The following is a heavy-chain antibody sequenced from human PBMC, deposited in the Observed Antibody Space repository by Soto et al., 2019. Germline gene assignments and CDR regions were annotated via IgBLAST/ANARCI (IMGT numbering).Heavy chain of an antibody. CDR1: GFSLTTYA. Sequence: VQLLESGVDLVQPGGSLILSCAVSGFSLTTYAMTWVSQAPGEGLECVATITGGTGPTYYGDSVNGRCTVYRDKSNNTMYLRRNSMRGDDTAIYYCVKDRYIDIFDSGGQGTRVTVPS. J-gene: IGHJ4*02. CDR3: VKDRYIDIFDS. D-gene: IGHD1-26*01. V-gene: IGHV3-23*01. CDR2: ITGGTGPT.